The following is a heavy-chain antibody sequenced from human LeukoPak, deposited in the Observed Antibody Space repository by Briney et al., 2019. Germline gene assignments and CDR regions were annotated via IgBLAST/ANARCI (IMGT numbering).Heavy chain of an antibody. CDR3: ARDEAEYDSSGYCYFDY. Sequence: GGSLRLSCAASGFTFDDYGMSWVRQAPGKGLEWVSGINRNGGSTGYADSVKGRFTISRANAKNSLYLQMNSLRAEDTALYYCARDEAEYDSSGYCYFDYWGQGTLVTVSS. J-gene: IGHJ4*02. D-gene: IGHD3-22*01. V-gene: IGHV3-20*04. CDR1: GFTFDDYG. CDR2: INRNGGST.